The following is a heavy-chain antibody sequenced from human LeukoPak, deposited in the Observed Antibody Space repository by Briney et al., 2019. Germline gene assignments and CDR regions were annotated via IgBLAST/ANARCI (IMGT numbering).Heavy chain of an antibody. Sequence: ASETLSLTCTVSGGSISSSSYYWAWIRQPPGTGLEWIGSIYYSGSTYYNPSLKSRVTISVDTSKNQFSLKLSSVTAADTAVYHCARRPWPYYFDYWGQGTLVTVSS. CDR2: IYYSGST. V-gene: IGHV4-39*01. CDR3: ARRPWPYYFDY. D-gene: IGHD5-12*01. J-gene: IGHJ4*02. CDR1: GGSISSSSYY.